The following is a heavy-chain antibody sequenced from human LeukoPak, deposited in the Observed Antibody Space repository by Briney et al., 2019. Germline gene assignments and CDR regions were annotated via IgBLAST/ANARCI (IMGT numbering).Heavy chain of an antibody. CDR2: IKSDGTDT. CDR3: LYHDSGVTSPLESY. CDR1: GYTFSNYW. V-gene: IGHV3-74*01. Sequence: GGSLTLYCEASGYTFSNYWMLWLRQAPGMGLVWLSRIKSDGTDTTYADSVKGRFTISRDNAKSTLYLQMNSLRAEDTAVYYCLYHDSGVTSPLESYWGQGILVTVST. D-gene: IGHD3-22*01. J-gene: IGHJ4*02.